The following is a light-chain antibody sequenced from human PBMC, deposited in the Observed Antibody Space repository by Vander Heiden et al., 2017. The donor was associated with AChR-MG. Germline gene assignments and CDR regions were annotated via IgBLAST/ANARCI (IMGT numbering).Light chain of an antibody. CDR3: RRSSLTAQT. V-gene: IGKV2-28*01. CDR2: LGS. CDR1: QSLLHSNGYKY. J-gene: IGKJ4*01. Sequence: DIVMTQSPLSLPVTPGEPASISCRSSQSLLHSNGYKYLDWYLQKPWQSPQLLIYLGSNRASGVPDRFSATASDTDFTLKMSSVEADDVGIYYCRRSSLTAQTFRCETNVGIK.